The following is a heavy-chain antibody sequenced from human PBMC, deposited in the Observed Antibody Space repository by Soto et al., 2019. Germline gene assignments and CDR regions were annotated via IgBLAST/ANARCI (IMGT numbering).Heavy chain of an antibody. V-gene: IGHV6-1*01. D-gene: IGHD3-16*01. CDR3: AKEVDHRVWGWGSFPVP. CDR2: TFYRSKWYY. J-gene: IGHJ4*02. CDR1: GCSVSSNSAA. Sequence: PSQTLSLTCAFSGCSVSSNSAAWSWIRQSPSRGLEWMGRTFYRSKWYYDDALFVKGRFTISRDNTQNRLYLQMNSLRVEDTAVFYCAKEVDHRVWGWGSFPVPGGQGTLVPVSS.